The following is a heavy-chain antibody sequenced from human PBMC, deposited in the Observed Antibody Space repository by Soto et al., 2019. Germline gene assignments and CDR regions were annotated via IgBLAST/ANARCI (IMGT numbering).Heavy chain of an antibody. Sequence: GGSLRLSCAASGFTFSSYGMHWVRQAPGKGLEWVAVISYDGSNKYYADSVKGRFTISRDNSKNTLYLQMNSLRAEDTAVYYRAKDLVGAIHYYYYGMDVWGQGTTVTVSS. CDR2: ISYDGSNK. J-gene: IGHJ6*02. CDR3: AKDLVGAIHYYYYGMDV. CDR1: GFTFSSYG. V-gene: IGHV3-30*18. D-gene: IGHD1-26*01.